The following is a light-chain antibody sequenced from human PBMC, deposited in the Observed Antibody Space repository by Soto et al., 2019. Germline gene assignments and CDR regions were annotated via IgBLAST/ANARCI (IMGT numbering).Light chain of an antibody. CDR3: QQRSNWPPTWT. V-gene: IGKV3-11*01. Sequence: EIVLTQSPATLSLSPGERATLSCRACQSVSSYLAWYQQKPGQAPRLLIYDASNRVTGIPARFSGSGSGTDFTLTISSLEPEDFAVYYCQQRSNWPPTWTFGQGTKVDI. J-gene: IGKJ1*01. CDR2: DAS. CDR1: QSVSSY.